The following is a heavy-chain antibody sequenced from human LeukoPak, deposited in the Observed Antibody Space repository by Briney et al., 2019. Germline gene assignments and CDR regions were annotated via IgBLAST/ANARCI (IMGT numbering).Heavy chain of an antibody. Sequence: SETLSLTCAVYGGSFSGYYWSWIRQPPGKGLEWIGEINHSGSTNYNPSLKSRVTISVDTSKNQFSLKLSSVTAADTAVYYCARDFYWDEKMGTKLDPWGQGTLVTVSS. CDR3: ARDFYWDEKMGTKLDP. CDR2: INHSGST. CDR1: GGSFSGYY. J-gene: IGHJ5*02. D-gene: IGHD3-9*01. V-gene: IGHV4-34*01.